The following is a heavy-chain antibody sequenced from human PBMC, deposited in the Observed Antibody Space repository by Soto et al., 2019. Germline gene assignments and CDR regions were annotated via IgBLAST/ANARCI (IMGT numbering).Heavy chain of an antibody. CDR3: ANRGYSYGFVIY. V-gene: IGHV1-69*02. Sequence: QVQLVQSGAEVKKPGSSVKVSCNASGGTFSSYTFSWVRQAPGQGLEWMGRIIPMLGIANYAQKFQGRVTITADKYTSTAYMELSSLRSEDTAVYYCANRGYSYGFVIYWGQGTLVTVSS. CDR1: GGTFSSYT. D-gene: IGHD5-18*01. J-gene: IGHJ4*02. CDR2: IIPMLGIA.